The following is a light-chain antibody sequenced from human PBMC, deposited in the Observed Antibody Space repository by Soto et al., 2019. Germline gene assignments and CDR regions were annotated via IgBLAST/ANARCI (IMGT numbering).Light chain of an antibody. CDR3: CSYAGSSTFLYV. V-gene: IGLV2-23*02. Sequence: QSVLTQPASVSGSPGQSITISCTGTSSDVGSYNLVSWYQQHPGKAPKLMIYEVTKRPSGVSNRFSGSKSGNTASLTISGLPAEDEADYYCCSYAGSSTFLYVFGTGTKVTVL. CDR1: SSDVGSYNL. J-gene: IGLJ1*01. CDR2: EVT.